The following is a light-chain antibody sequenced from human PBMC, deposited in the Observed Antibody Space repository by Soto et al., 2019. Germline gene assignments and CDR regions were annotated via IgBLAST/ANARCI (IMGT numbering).Light chain of an antibody. CDR1: SSNIGNNY. Sequence: QSVLTQPPSVSAAPGQKVTISCSGSSSNIGNNYVSWYQQLPGTAPKLLIYDNNKRPSGIPDRFSGSKSGTSATLGITGLQTGDEVDYYCGTWDSSLSYVFGTGTKVTVL. CDR2: DNN. V-gene: IGLV1-51*01. CDR3: GTWDSSLSYV. J-gene: IGLJ1*01.